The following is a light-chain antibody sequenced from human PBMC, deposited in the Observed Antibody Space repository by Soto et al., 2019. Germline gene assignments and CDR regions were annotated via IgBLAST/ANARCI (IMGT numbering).Light chain of an antibody. Sequence: DIQMTQSPSSLSASVGDRVTITCRASQIISSFLNWYQQEPGKAPKLLIYGASSLHRGGPSRFSGGGSGTEFTLTIGSLQPEDFATYYCQQSYSTPYTFGQGTELEIK. CDR1: QIISSF. CDR3: QQSYSTPYT. CDR2: GAS. J-gene: IGKJ2*01. V-gene: IGKV1-39*01.